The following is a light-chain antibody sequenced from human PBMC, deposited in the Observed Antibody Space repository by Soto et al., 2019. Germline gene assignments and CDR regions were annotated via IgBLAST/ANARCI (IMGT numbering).Light chain of an antibody. V-gene: IGKV1-5*03. Sequence: DIQMTQSPSPLSASVGDRVSINCRASQSLSAWLAWYQQKPGKAPRLLIYKASTLEIVVPSRFSGSGSGTEFTLTISSLQPDDGATYYCQQYNDYSWTFGQGTKVEIK. CDR2: KAS. J-gene: IGKJ1*01. CDR3: QQYNDYSWT. CDR1: QSLSAW.